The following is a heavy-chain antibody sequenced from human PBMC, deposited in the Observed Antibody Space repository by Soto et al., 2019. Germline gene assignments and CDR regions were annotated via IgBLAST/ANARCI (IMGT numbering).Heavy chain of an antibody. V-gene: IGHV3-23*01. CDR3: AKDVRPDGYWDLDY. CDR2: IYGNGGGT. Sequence: GGSLRLSCAASGFTFGTYSMNWFRQAPGKGLEWVSGIYGNGGGTFYADSVKGRFTISRDNSRNTLYLQMNSLRAEDTAVYYCAKDVRPDGYWDLDYWGQGTPVTVST. D-gene: IGHD5-12*01. J-gene: IGHJ4*02. CDR1: GFTFGTYS.